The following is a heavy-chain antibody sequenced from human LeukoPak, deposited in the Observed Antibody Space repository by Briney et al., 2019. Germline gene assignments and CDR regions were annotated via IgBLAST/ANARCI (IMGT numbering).Heavy chain of an antibody. V-gene: IGHV3-48*01. D-gene: IGHD5-18*01. J-gene: IGHJ4*02. CDR1: GFTFSSYN. CDR3: ARDLSGVTGYTYGRGIDY. Sequence: GGSLRLSCAASGFTFSSYNMNWVRQAPGKGLEWVSYITLSGTSIYYADSVKGRFTISRDNSKSTLYLQMNSLRAEDTAVYYCARDLSGVTGYTYGRGIDYWGQGTLVTVSS. CDR2: ITLSGTSI.